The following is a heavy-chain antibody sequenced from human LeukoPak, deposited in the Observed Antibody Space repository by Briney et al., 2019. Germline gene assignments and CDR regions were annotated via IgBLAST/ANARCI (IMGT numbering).Heavy chain of an antibody. Sequence: ASVKVSCKASGYTFTGYYMHWVRQAPGQGLEWMGWINPNSGGTNYAQKFQGRVTMTRNTSISTAYMELSSLRSEDTAVYYCARDPDYDFWSGPDFDYWGQGALVTVSS. J-gene: IGHJ4*02. CDR1: GYTFTGYY. CDR3: ARDPDYDFWSGPDFDY. V-gene: IGHV1-2*02. CDR2: INPNSGGT. D-gene: IGHD3-3*01.